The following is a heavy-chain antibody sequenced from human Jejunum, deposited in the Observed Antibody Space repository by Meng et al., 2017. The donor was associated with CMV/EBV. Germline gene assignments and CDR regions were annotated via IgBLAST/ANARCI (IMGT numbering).Heavy chain of an antibody. V-gene: IGHV1-2*04. CDR3: VRSQMTTLPNFDY. CDR2: INPNSGAP. D-gene: IGHD4-17*01. Sequence: CKASGYPVIAFYIPCVRQAPGPGLEWLGWINPNSGAPTYAQKFQGWVTMTRDRSISTTYIDVNSLKSDDTAMYYCVRSQMTTLPNFDYWGQGSLVTVSS. J-gene: IGHJ4*02. CDR1: GYPVIAFY.